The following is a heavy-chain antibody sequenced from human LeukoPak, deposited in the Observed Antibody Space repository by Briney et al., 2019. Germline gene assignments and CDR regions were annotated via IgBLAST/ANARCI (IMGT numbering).Heavy chain of an antibody. Sequence: GGSLRLSCAASGITFSNACMTWVRQAPGKGLEWVAEIIQDGSGKYYVDSVKGRFTISRDNPKNSLYLQMNSLRAEDTAVYYCATSDYYDSGRGGVSPSDHWGQGTLVTVSS. V-gene: IGHV3-7*01. J-gene: IGHJ4*02. CDR1: GITFSNAC. CDR3: ATSDYYDSGRGGVSPSDH. D-gene: IGHD3-10*01. CDR2: IIQDGSGK.